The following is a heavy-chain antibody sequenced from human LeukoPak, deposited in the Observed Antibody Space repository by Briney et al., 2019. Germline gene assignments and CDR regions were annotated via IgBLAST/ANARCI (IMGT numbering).Heavy chain of an antibody. CDR3: AVTTGRYGVYLLMDY. J-gene: IGHJ4*02. D-gene: IGHD4-17*01. Sequence: ASVKVSCKASGYTFTSYGISWVRQAPGQGLEWMGWISAYNGNTNYAQKLQGRVTMTTDTSTSTAYMELRSLRSDDTAVYYCAVTTGRYGVYLLMDYWGQGTLVTVSS. CDR1: GYTFTSYG. CDR2: ISAYNGNT. V-gene: IGHV1-18*01.